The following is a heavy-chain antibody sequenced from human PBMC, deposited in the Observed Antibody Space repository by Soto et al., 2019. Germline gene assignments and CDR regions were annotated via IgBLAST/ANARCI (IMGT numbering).Heavy chain of an antibody. CDR2: FTSGGST. CDR3: ARTDKYNSQSSGWANRFDY. D-gene: IGHD6-19*01. J-gene: IGHJ4*02. CDR1: GFIFSNYA. V-gene: IGHV3-23*01. Sequence: EVQLLESGGDWVQPGGSLRLSCAASGFIFSNYAMTWVRQAPGKGPEWVSTFTSGGSTYYRDTVKDRFTISRDNSKNTLYLQMNSLRAEDTAVYYCARTDKYNSQSSGWANRFDYWGQGTLVTVSS.